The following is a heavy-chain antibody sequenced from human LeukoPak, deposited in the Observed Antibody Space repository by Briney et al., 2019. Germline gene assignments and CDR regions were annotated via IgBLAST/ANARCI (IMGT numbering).Heavy chain of an antibody. D-gene: IGHD7-27*01. CDR2: IWDGGTNK. CDR3: ARDYTGDPWPYFDH. CDR1: GFTLNTFG. J-gene: IGHJ4*02. V-gene: IGHV3-33*01. Sequence: PGGSLRLSCVASGFTLNTFGVIWVRQAPGKGLQWVALIWDGGTNKYYADSVKGRFTVSRDSSTNTVYLQMTSLSPEDSGVYYCARDYTGDPWPYFDHWGQGTLVTVSS.